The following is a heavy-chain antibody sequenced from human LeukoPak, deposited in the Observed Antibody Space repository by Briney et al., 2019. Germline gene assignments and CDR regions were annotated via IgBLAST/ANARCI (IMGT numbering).Heavy chain of an antibody. CDR1: GFTFNTYT. V-gene: IGHV3-21*01. CDR3: ARNTPSLSTNGMDV. J-gene: IGHJ6*02. D-gene: IGHD3-3*02. Sequence: PGGSLRLSCAASGFTFNTYTMNWVRQAPGKGLEWVSSISSSSSSTYYAESVRGRFTISRDNAKNSLYLQMDSLRAEDTAVYYCARNTPSLSTNGMDVWGQGTTVTVSS. CDR2: ISSSSSST.